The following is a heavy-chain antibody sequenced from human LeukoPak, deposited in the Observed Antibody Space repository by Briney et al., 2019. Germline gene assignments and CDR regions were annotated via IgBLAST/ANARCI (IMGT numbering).Heavy chain of an antibody. CDR2: ISSSGSTI. V-gene: IGHV3-48*04. Sequence: GGSLRLSCAASGFTFSSYWIHWVRQAPGKGLEWVSYISSSGSTIYYADSVKGRFTISRDNAKNSLYLQMNSLRAEDTAVYYCARGAPPLVGATGDYWGQGTLVTVSS. D-gene: IGHD1-26*01. J-gene: IGHJ4*02. CDR3: ARGAPPLVGATGDY. CDR1: GFTFSSYW.